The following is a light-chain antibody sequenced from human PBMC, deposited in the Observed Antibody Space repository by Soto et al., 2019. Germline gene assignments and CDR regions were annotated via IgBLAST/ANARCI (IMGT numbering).Light chain of an antibody. CDR3: SSFTNRKTSV. J-gene: IGLJ1*01. CDR1: SSDVGGYNS. Sequence: QSALTQPASVSGSPGQSIAISCTGTSSDVGGYNSVSWFQQHPGKAPKLIIYDVNDRPSAVSDRFSGSKSGNTASLTISGLQTEDEADYYCSSFTNRKTSVFGTGTKLTVL. V-gene: IGLV2-14*01. CDR2: DVN.